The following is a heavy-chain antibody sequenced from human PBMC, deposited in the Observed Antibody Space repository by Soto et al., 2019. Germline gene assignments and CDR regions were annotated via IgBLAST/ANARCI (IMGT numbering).Heavy chain of an antibody. CDR2: IDHSGSA. CDR3: AGELGTFYFDH. Sequence: QVQLQESGPGLVKPSQTLSLTCTVSAGSIGSGDYYWTWIRQPPGKGLEWIGYIDHSGSAYYNPSLQSRATISIDTSNNPFSLNMTSVTAADTAVYYCAGELGTFYFDHWGQGTLVTVPS. CDR1: AGSIGSGDYY. V-gene: IGHV4-30-4*01. D-gene: IGHD7-27*01. J-gene: IGHJ4*02.